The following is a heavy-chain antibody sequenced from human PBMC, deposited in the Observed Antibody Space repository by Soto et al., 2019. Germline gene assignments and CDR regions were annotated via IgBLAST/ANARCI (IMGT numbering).Heavy chain of an antibody. V-gene: IGHV5-51*01. CDR3: ARGGVSTRTFDY. Sequence: GESLKISCKGSGYNFAGYWIAWVRQMPGKGLELMGIIYPSDSDTRYRPSFQGQVTISADKSIRSAYLQWSSLRASDTAMYYCARGGVSTRTFDYWGRGTPVTVSS. CDR2: IYPSDSDT. J-gene: IGHJ4*02. D-gene: IGHD3-3*01. CDR1: GYNFAGYW.